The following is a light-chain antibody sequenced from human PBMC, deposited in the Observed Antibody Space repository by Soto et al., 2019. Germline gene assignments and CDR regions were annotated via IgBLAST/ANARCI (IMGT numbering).Light chain of an antibody. V-gene: IGKV1-5*03. J-gene: IGKJ2*01. CDR1: QSISSW. CDR2: KAS. CDR3: QQYHSLYT. Sequence: DIQMTQSPSTLSASLGDRVTITCRASQSISSWLAWYQQKPGKAPKVLIYKASSLESGVPSRFSGSGSGTEFTLTIRSLQPDDFATYYCQQYHSLYTFGQGTKLEI.